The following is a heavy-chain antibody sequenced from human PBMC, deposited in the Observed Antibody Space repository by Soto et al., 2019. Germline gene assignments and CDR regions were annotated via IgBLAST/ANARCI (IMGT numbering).Heavy chain of an antibody. CDR3: ARHGNTVHYYYYGMDV. CDR2: IDPSDPYT. CDR1: GYGFTSYW. J-gene: IGHJ6*02. V-gene: IGHV5-10-1*01. D-gene: IGHD4-4*01. Sequence: GESLKISCKGSGYGFTSYWISWVRQMPGKGLEWWGRIDPSDPYTNYSPSFHGHVTISADKSISTAYLQWSSLKASDTAMYYCARHGNTVHYYYYGMDVWGQGTTVTSP.